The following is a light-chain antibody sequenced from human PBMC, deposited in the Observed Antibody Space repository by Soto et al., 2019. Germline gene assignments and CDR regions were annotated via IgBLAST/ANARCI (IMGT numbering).Light chain of an antibody. CDR1: QSVSSTY. V-gene: IGKV3-15*01. CDR2: GPS. J-gene: IGKJ2*01. Sequence: EIVLTQSPGTLSLSPGERATLSCRASQSVSSTYLIWYQQKPGQAPRLLIYGPSTRATGIPARFSGSGSGTEFTLIISSAQSEDSAVYYCQQYYNWPPYTFGQGTKLDIK. CDR3: QQYYNWPPYT.